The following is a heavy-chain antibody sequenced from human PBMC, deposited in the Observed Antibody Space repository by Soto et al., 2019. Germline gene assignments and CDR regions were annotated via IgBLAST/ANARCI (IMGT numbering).Heavy chain of an antibody. V-gene: IGHV1-2*04. D-gene: IGHD6-19*01. CDR1: GYTFTGYY. CDR3: ARGLYRSCFGYYYDRIDV. Sequence: ASVKVSCKASGYTFTGYYMHWVRQAPGQGLEWMGWINPNSGDTNYAQKFQGWVTMTTDTSISTAYMELRSLRSDDTAVYYCARGLYRSCFGYYYDRIDVWARRTTVTVSS. J-gene: IGHJ6*02. CDR2: INPNSGDT.